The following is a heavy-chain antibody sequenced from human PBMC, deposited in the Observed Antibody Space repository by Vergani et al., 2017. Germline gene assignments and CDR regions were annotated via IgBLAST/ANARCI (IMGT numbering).Heavy chain of an antibody. D-gene: IGHD2-2*01. CDR3: ARHGSLYXSSTSCYGLGWFDP. J-gene: IGHJ5*02. Sequence: EVQLVQSGAEVKKPGESLKISCKGSGYSFTSYWIGWVRQMPGKGLEWMGIIYPGDSDTRYSPSFQGQVTISADKSISTAYLQWSSLKASDTAMYYCARHGSLYXSSTSCYGLGWFDPWGQGTLVTVSS. CDR2: IYPGDSDT. CDR1: GYSFTSYW. V-gene: IGHV5-51*01.